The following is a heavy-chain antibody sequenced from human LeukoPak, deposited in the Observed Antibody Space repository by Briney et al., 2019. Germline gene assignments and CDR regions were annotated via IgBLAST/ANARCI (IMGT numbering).Heavy chain of an antibody. CDR2: TYFRSKWYN. CDR3: ARDPRSPAFDY. CDR1: GDSVSSNSAA. J-gene: IGHJ4*02. D-gene: IGHD1-14*01. Sequence: QTVSLTCAISGDSVSSNSAAWSWIRQSPSRGLEWLGRTYFRSKWYNEYAVSVKSRIIINRDTSKNQFSLQLNSVTADDTAVYYCARDPRSPAFDYWGQGTLVTASS. V-gene: IGHV6-1*01.